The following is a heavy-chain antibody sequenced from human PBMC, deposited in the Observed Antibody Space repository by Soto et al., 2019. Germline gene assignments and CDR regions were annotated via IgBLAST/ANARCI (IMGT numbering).Heavy chain of an antibody. J-gene: IGHJ6*02. V-gene: IGHV1-2*04. D-gene: IGHD1-7*01. Sequence: ASVKVSCKASGHTFTGYYMHWVRQAPGQGLEWMGWINPNSGGTNYAQKFQGWVTMTRDTSISTAYMELSRLRSDDTAVYYCARDQLPDLTGTTFPYYGMDVWGQGTTVTVS. CDR3: ARDQLPDLTGTTFPYYGMDV. CDR1: GHTFTGYY. CDR2: INPNSGGT.